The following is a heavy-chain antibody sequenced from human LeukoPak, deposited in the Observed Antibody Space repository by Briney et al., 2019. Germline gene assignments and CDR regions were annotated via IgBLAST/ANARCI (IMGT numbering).Heavy chain of an antibody. J-gene: IGHJ4*02. CDR3: AKDLAVAGTFGY. V-gene: IGHV3-43*02. Sequence: GVSLRLSCAASGFTFDHYAMHWVRQAPGKGLEWVALISGDGGSTYYADSVKGRFTISRDNSKNSLYLQMNSLRTEDTALYYCAKDLAVAGTFGYWGQGTLVTVSS. CDR1: GFTFDHYA. D-gene: IGHD6-19*01. CDR2: ISGDGGST.